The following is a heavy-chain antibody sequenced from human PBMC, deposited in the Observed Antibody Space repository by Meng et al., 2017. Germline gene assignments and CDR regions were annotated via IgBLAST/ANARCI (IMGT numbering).Heavy chain of an antibody. CDR3: ARGPKPYYHGSGSLKPRYYFYY. Sequence: GSLRLSCAVYGGSFSGYYWSWIRQPPGKGLEWIGEINHSGSTNYNPSLKSRVTISVDTSKNQFSLKLSSVTAADTAVYYCARGPKPYYHGSGSLKPRYYFYYWGQGTLVTVSS. CDR2: INHSGST. V-gene: IGHV4-34*01. D-gene: IGHD3-10*01. J-gene: IGHJ4*02. CDR1: GGSFSGYY.